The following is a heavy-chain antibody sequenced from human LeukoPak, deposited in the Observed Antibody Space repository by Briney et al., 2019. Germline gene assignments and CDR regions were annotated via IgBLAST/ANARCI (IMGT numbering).Heavy chain of an antibody. CDR3: AKDGDSSPGVNYYYGMDV. CDR1: GITFSSYW. V-gene: IGHV3-74*01. CDR2: INTDGRTI. J-gene: IGHJ6*02. Sequence: GGSLRLSCAASGITFSSYWMHWVRQAPGKGLVWVSRINTDGRTITYADSVKGRFTISRDNAKNTLYLQMNSLRAEDTAVYYCAKDGDSSPGVNYYYGMDVWGQGTTVTVSS. D-gene: IGHD3-22*01.